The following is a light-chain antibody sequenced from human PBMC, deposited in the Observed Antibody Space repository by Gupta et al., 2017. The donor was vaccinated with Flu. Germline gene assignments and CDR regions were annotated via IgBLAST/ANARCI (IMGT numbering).Light chain of an antibody. CDR2: GAS. CDR3: HQNRSSWS. Sequence: EIVLTQSPGTLSLSPGERATLSCRASQSVIRSYLAWDQQKPDQAPRLIIYGASSSATGITHCFRGGGGPKDFTHTSSRREDEGCAEYYAHQNRSSWSLGQRTKVEIK. CDR1: QSVIRSY. V-gene: IGKV3-20*01. J-gene: IGKJ1*01.